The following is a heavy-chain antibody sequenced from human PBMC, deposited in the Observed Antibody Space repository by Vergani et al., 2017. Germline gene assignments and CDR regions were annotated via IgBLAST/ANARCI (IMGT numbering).Heavy chain of an antibody. V-gene: IGHV4-30-2*01. Sequence: QLQLQESGSGLVKPSQTLSLTCAVSGGSISSGGYSWSWIRQPPGKGLEWIGYIYHSGSTNYNPSLKSRVTISVDTSKNQFSLKLSSVTAADTAVYYCARGDILTGYYSGHPFDYWGQGTLVTVSS. CDR1: GGSISSGGYS. CDR3: ARGDILTGYYSGHPFDY. CDR2: IYHSGST. D-gene: IGHD3-9*01. J-gene: IGHJ4*02.